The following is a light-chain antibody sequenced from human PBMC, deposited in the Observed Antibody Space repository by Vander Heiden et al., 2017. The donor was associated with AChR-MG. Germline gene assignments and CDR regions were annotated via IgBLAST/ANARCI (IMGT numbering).Light chain of an antibody. CDR1: QSISSY. Sequence: DIQMTQSPSSLSASVGDRVTITCRASQSISSYLNWYQQKPGKAPKLLISAASSLQSGVPSRFSGSGSGTDFTLTISSLQPEDFATYYCQKSYSTPLYTYGQGTKLEIK. V-gene: IGKV1-39*01. CDR2: AAS. J-gene: IGKJ2*01. CDR3: QKSYSTPLYT.